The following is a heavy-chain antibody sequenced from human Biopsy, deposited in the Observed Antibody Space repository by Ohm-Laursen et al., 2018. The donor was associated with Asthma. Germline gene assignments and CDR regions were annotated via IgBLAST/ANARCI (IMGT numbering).Heavy chain of an antibody. D-gene: IGHD3-10*01. CDR3: ARGLDYSGRSGFDY. CDR1: GFTFSRYG. V-gene: IGHV3-33*05. Sequence: SLRLSCSASGFTFSRYGMDWVRQAPGKGLEWVALMSYDGSIKDYADSVKGRFTISRDNSMNTLYLHMNSLRVEDTAVYYCARGLDYSGRSGFDYWGQGTLVTVSS. CDR2: MSYDGSIK. J-gene: IGHJ4*02.